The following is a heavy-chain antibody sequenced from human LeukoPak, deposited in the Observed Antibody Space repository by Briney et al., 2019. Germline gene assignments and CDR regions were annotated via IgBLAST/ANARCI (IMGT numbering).Heavy chain of an antibody. Sequence: GGSLRLSCTASGFTFSSYGMHWVRQAPGKGLEWVAVIWYDGSNKYYADSVKGRFTISRDNSKNTLYLQMNSLRAEDTAVYYCARDPYDKGHDDAFDIWGQGTMVTVSS. J-gene: IGHJ3*02. CDR3: ARDPYDKGHDDAFDI. V-gene: IGHV3-33*08. CDR1: GFTFSSYG. D-gene: IGHD3-22*01. CDR2: IWYDGSNK.